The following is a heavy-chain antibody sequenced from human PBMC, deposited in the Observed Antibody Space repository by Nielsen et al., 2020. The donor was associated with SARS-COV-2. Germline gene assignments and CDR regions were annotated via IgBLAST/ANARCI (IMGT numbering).Heavy chain of an antibody. D-gene: IGHD6-13*01. CDR3: AELSYSSSWVDY. CDR1: GFTFSSYG. J-gene: IGHJ4*02. V-gene: IGHV3-30*18. CDR2: ISYDGSNK. Sequence: GGSLRLSCAASGFTFSSYGMHWVRQAPGKGLEWVAVISYDGSNKYYADSVKGRFTISRDNSKNTLYLQMNSLRAEDTAVYYCAELSYSSSWVDYWGQGTLVTVSS.